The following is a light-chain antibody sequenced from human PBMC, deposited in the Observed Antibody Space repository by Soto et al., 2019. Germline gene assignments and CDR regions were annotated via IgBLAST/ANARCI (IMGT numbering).Light chain of an antibody. V-gene: IGKV1-17*01. CDR2: AIS. CDR1: QGIRFA. Sequence: DIQMTQSPSSLSASVGDRVTITCRASQGIRFALAWYQQKPGKAPERLIYAISSLQSGVPSRFSGSGSGTEFTLTIDSLQPKDIATYYCLQHSTYPYTFGQGTKLEIK. CDR3: LQHSTYPYT. J-gene: IGKJ2*01.